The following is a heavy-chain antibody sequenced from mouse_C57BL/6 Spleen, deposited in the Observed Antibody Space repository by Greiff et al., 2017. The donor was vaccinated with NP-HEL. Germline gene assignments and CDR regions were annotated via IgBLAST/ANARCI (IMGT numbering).Heavy chain of an antibody. Sequence: VQLQQSGAELVRPGASVTLSCKASGYTFTDYEMHWVKQTPVHGLEWIGAIDPETGGTAYNQKFKGKAILTADKSSSTAYMELRSLTSEDSAVYYGTDYGSSYSAWFAYWGQGTLVTVSA. V-gene: IGHV1-15*01. J-gene: IGHJ3*01. D-gene: IGHD1-1*01. CDR2: IDPETGGT. CDR3: TDYGSSYSAWFAY. CDR1: GYTFTDYE.